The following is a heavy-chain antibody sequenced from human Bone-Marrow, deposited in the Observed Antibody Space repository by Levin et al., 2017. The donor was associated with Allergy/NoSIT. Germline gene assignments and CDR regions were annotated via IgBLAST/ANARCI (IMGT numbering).Heavy chain of an antibody. J-gene: IGHJ6*02. CDR2: IWSDGSKK. CDR3: ARGRDLGSYYFHYGMDV. D-gene: IGHD1-26*01. CDR1: GFTFSSFG. V-gene: IGHV3-33*01. Sequence: GGSLRLSCFASGFTFSSFGMNWVRQAPGKGLEWVAFIWSDGSKKEYAGSVKGRFAISRDNSKNSLYLEMNSLRAEDTALYYCARGRDLGSYYFHYGMDVRGQGTTVTVS.